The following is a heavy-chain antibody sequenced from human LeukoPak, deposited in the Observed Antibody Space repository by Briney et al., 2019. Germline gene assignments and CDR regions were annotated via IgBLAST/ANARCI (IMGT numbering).Heavy chain of an antibody. CDR3: ARGGEDIVVVPAAV. CDR2: INPNSGGT. Sequence: ASVKVSCKASGGTFSSYAISWVRQAPGQGLEWMGWINPNSGGTNYAQKLQGRVTMTTDTSTSTAYMELRSLRSDDTAVYYCARGGEDIVVVPAAVWGQGTLVTVSS. V-gene: IGHV1-18*01. CDR1: GGTFSSYA. D-gene: IGHD2-2*01. J-gene: IGHJ4*02.